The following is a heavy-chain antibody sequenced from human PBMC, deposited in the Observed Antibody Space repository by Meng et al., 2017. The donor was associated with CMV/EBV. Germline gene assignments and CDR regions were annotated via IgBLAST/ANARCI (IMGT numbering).Heavy chain of an antibody. J-gene: IGHJ5*02. CDR3: AKGGWFDP. Sequence: GESLKISCAASGFTFSSYAMSWVRQAPGKGLEWVSAISGSGGSTYYADSVKGRFTISRDNSKNTPYLQMNSLRAEDTAVYYCAKGGWFDPWGQGTLVTVSS. CDR2: ISGSGGST. D-gene: IGHD3-16*01. CDR1: GFTFSSYA. V-gene: IGHV3-23*01.